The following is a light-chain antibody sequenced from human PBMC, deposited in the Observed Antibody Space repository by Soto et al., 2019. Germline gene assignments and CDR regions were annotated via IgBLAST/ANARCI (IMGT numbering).Light chain of an antibody. CDR1: SADVSTSNF. CDR2: DFT. CDR3: ASYRSGPLYV. Sequence: QSALTQPASVSGSPGQSITISCTGISADVSTSNFVSWYQHHPGKGPRLLLYDFTNRPSGISDRFSGSKSGDTASLTISGLRAEDEADYYCASYRSGPLYVFGAGTKVTVL. V-gene: IGLV2-14*03. J-gene: IGLJ1*01.